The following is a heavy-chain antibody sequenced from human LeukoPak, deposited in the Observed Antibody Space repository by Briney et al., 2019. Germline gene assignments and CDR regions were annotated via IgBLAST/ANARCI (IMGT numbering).Heavy chain of an antibody. V-gene: IGHV3-66*01. Sequence: GGSLRLSCAASGFIVSSNYMSWVRQAPGKGLEWVSVIYSGGNTYYADSVKGRFSISRDNSKNTLYLQVNSLRAEDTAVYYCAREPSRSYYSLQYFDSWGQGTLVTVSS. D-gene: IGHD3-22*01. CDR3: AREPSRSYYSLQYFDS. CDR1: GFIVSSNY. J-gene: IGHJ4*02. CDR2: IYSGGNT.